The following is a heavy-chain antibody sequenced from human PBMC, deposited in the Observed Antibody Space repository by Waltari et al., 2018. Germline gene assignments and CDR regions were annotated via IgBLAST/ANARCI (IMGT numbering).Heavy chain of an antibody. Sequence: QVQLQESGPGLVKPSETLSLTCVVSNYSISSGYYWGWIRQPPGKGLELIASLAHSGSTYYSPSLKSRVTRSVDTSKNHLTLQVTSVTAADTAVYYCARPIDPQAVVGFDQWGQGTQVTVSS. V-gene: IGHV4-38-2*01. CDR2: LAHSGST. CDR3: ARPIDPQAVVGFDQ. J-gene: IGHJ4*02. CDR1: NYSISSGYY. D-gene: IGHD6-19*01.